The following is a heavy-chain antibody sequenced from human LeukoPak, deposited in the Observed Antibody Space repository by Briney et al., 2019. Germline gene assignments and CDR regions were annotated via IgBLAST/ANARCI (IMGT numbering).Heavy chain of an antibody. Sequence: GGSLRLSCAASGFTFDDYAMHWVRQAPGKGLEWVSGISWNSGSIGYADSVKGRFTISRDNAKNSLYLQMNSLRPEDTAMYHCAKDVVGQQWPENYWGQGTLVTVSS. J-gene: IGHJ4*02. CDR3: AKDVVGQQWPENY. V-gene: IGHV3-9*01. CDR2: ISWNSGSI. CDR1: GFTFDDYA. D-gene: IGHD6-19*01.